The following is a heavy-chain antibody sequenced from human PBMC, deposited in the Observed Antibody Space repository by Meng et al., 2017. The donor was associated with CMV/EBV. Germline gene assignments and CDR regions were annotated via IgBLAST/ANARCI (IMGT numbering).Heavy chain of an antibody. CDR2: IYYSGST. D-gene: IGHD2-15*01. CDR3: ARAVNCSGGSCYSGGGDWFDP. CDR1: GGSISSYD. Sequence: QVQLQESGPGMVKPSENLSLPCTVYGGSISSYDWSWIRQPPGKGLEWIGYIYYSGSTNYTPSLKSRVTISVDTSKNQFSLQLSSVTAADTAVYYCARAVNCSGGSCYSGGGDWFDPWGQGTLVTVSS. J-gene: IGHJ5*02. V-gene: IGHV4-59*01.